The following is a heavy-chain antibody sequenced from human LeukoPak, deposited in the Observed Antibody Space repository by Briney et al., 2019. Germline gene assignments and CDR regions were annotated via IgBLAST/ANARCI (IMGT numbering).Heavy chain of an antibody. CDR2: INHSGST. CDR1: GGSFSGCY. Sequence: SETLSLTCAVYGGSFSGCYWSWIRQPPGKGLEWIGEINHSGSTNYNPSLKSRVTITVDTSKNQFSLKLSSVTAADTAVYYCAREGVGNYWGQGTLVTVSS. J-gene: IGHJ4*02. D-gene: IGHD7-27*01. CDR3: AREGVGNY. V-gene: IGHV4-34*01.